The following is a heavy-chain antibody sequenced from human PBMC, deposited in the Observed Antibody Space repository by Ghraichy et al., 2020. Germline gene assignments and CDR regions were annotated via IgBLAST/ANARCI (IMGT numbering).Heavy chain of an antibody. V-gene: IGHV3-21*01. J-gene: IGHJ4*02. CDR3: TREESVDDRGDFPPGY. Sequence: ETLSLTCEASGFTFRSYSMHWVRQAPGKGLEWVSLISSNGLFIYYAYSVEGRFTISRDNAKNSVYLQMNSLRADDTAVYYCTREESVDDRGDFPPGYWGQGTLVSVSS. CDR1: GFTFRSYS. D-gene: IGHD4-17*01. CDR2: ISSNGLFI.